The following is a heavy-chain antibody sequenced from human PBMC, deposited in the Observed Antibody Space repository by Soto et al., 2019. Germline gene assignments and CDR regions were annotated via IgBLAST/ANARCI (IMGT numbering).Heavy chain of an antibody. D-gene: IGHD3-10*01. CDR3: AREEGITMVRGVISTFDY. J-gene: IGHJ4*02. Sequence: GGSLRLSCAASGFTFSSYSMNWVRQAPGKGLEWVSYISSSSSTIYYADSVKGRFTISRDNAKNSLYLQMNSLRAEDTAVYYCAREEGITMVRGVISTFDYWGQGTLVTVSS. CDR2: ISSSSSTI. V-gene: IGHV3-48*01. CDR1: GFTFSSYS.